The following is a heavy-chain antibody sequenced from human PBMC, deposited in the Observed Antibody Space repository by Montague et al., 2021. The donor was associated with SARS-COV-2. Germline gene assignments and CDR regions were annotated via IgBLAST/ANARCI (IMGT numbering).Heavy chain of an antibody. Sequence: LEWLARIDWDDDKYYSTSLKTRLTISKGTSKNQVVLTMTNMDPVDTATYYCARDWGGTHFDYRGQGTLVTVAS. J-gene: IGHJ4*02. D-gene: IGHD7-27*01. V-gene: IGHV2-70*11. CDR2: IDWDDDK. CDR3: ARDWGGTHFDY.